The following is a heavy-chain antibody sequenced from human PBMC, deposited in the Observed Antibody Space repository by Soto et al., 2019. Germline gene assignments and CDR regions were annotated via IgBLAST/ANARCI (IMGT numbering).Heavy chain of an antibody. V-gene: IGHV1-18*01. D-gene: IGHD2-21*02. Sequence: ASVKVSCKASGYTFTSYGISWVRQAPGQGLEWMGWISAYNGNTNYAQKLQGRVTMTTDTSMSTAYMELRSLRSDDTAVYYCARAPWVVVVTAKSSKNWFDPWGQGTLVTVSS. CDR3: ARAPWVVVVTAKSSKNWFDP. J-gene: IGHJ5*02. CDR1: GYTFTSYG. CDR2: ISAYNGNT.